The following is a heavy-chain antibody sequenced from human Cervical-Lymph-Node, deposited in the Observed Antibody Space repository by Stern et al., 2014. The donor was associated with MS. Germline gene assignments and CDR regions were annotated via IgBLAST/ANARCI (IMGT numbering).Heavy chain of an antibody. CDR3: ASRWSGTYYGQNWFDP. Sequence: QLQLQESGPGLVKPSQTLSLTCTVSGDSITSGGHYWSWIRQHPGKGLEWIGYIYNSGATFYNPSLKGRVTISLDTSKNQFSLQLSSVTAADKAIYYCASRWSGTYYGQNWFDPWGQGILVTVST. D-gene: IGHD1-26*01. V-gene: IGHV4-31*03. J-gene: IGHJ5*02. CDR2: IYNSGAT. CDR1: GDSITSGGHY.